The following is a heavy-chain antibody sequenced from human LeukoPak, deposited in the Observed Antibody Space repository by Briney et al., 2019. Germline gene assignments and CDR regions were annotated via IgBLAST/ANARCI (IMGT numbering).Heavy chain of an antibody. Sequence: SETLSLTCTVSGGSISSYYWSWIRQPPGKGLEWIGYIYYSGSTNYNPSLKSRVTISVDTSKNQFSLKLSSVTAADTAVYYCARAIKRGSAFDIWGQGTMVTVSS. J-gene: IGHJ3*02. CDR1: GGSISSYY. D-gene: IGHD5-24*01. V-gene: IGHV4-59*01. CDR2: IYYSGST. CDR3: ARAIKRGSAFDI.